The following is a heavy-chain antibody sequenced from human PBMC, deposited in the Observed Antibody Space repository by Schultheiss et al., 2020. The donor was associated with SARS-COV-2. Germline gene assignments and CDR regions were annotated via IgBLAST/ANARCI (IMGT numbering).Heavy chain of an antibody. CDR1: GGSISSYY. CDR3: ARLSGYCSGGSCYIAGDFDY. D-gene: IGHD2-15*01. CDR2: IYTSGST. V-gene: IGHV4-4*07. Sequence: SETLSLTCTVSGGSISSYYWSWIRQPAGKGLEWIGRIYTSGSTNYNPSLKSRVTMSVDTSKNQFSLKLSSVTAADTAVYYCARLSGYCSGGSCYIAGDFDYWGQGTLVTVSS. J-gene: IGHJ4*02.